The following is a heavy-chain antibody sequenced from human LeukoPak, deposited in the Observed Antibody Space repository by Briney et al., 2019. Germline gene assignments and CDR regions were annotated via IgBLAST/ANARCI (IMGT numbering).Heavy chain of an antibody. D-gene: IGHD6-19*01. CDR2: INSDGSTI. V-gene: IGHV3-74*01. J-gene: IGHJ5*02. CDR1: GFTFSSNW. CDR3: ANMAVPA. Sequence: GGSLRLSCAASGFTFSSNWMNWVRQAPGKGLVWVSRINSDGSTITYADSVKGRFTISRDNAKNTLYLQMNSLRAEDTAVYYCANMAVPALGQGTLVTVSS.